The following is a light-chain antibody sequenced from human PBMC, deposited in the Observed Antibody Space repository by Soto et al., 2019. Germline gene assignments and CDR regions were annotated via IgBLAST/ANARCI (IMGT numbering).Light chain of an antibody. CDR3: QSYDGSLKV. CDR2: GSQ. V-gene: IGLV1-40*01. Sequence: QSVLTQPPSMSGAPGQRVTLSCTGNNSNIGAGYGVNWYQQVPGTAPKLLIYGSQHRPSGVPDRFSGSKSDTSASLAITGLQTEDEADYYCQSYDGSLKVFGGGTQLTVL. CDR1: NSNIGAGYG. J-gene: IGLJ3*02.